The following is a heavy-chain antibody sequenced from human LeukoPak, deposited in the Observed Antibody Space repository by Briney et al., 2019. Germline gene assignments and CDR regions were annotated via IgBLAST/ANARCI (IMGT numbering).Heavy chain of an antibody. CDR1: GFTFSSYA. D-gene: IGHD6-6*01. J-gene: IGHJ3*02. CDR2: ISYDGSNK. V-gene: IGHV3-30-3*01. CDR3: ARDPVQYSSSSADAFDI. Sequence: GGSLRLSCAASGFTFSSYAMHWVRQAPGKGLEWVAVISYDGSNKYYADSVKGRFTISRDNSKNTLYLQMNSLRAEDTAVYYCARDPVQYSSSSADAFDIWGQGTMVTVSS.